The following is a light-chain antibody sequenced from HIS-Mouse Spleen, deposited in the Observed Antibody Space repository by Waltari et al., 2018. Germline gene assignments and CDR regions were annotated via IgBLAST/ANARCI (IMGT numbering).Light chain of an antibody. CDR1: ALPKKY. CDR3: YSTDSSGNHRV. J-gene: IGLJ2*01. Sequence: SYELTQPPSVSVSPGQTARITCSGDALPKKYAYWYQQKSGQAPVLVIYEDSKRPYGLPERFSGSSSGTMATVTSSGAQVEDEADYYCYSTDSSGNHRVFGGGTKLTVL. V-gene: IGLV3-10*01. CDR2: EDS.